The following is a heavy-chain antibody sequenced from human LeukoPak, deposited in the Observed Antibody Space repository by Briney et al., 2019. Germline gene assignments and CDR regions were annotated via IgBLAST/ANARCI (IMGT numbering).Heavy chain of an antibody. D-gene: IGHD2-21*02. CDR1: GFTFTSSA. CDR3: ARDFNHYCGGDCYTFDY. CDR2: IVVGSGNT. Sequence: SVKVSCKASGFTFTSSAVQWVRQARGQRLEWIGWIVVGSGNTNYAQKFQERVTITRDMSTSTAYMELRSLRSDDTAVYYCARDFNHYCGGDCYTFDYWGQGTLVTVSS. J-gene: IGHJ4*02. V-gene: IGHV1-58*01.